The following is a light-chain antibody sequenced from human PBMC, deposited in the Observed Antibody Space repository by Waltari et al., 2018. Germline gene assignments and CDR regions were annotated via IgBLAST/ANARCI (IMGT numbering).Light chain of an antibody. CDR3: QSYDTSLSVV. V-gene: IGLV1-40*01. CDR1: GSNIGAGFD. J-gene: IGLJ3*02. CDR2: GST. Sequence: QSVLTQAPSMSGAPGQRVTISCTGSGSNIGAGFDVHGYQQLPRAAPKLLIYGSTSRPLGVPDRFFGSTSGTSASLVIIGLQPEDEAVYYCQSYDTSLSVVFGGGTKLTVL.